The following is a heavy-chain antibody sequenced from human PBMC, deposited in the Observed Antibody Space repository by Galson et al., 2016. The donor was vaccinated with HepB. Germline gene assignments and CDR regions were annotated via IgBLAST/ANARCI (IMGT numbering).Heavy chain of an antibody. D-gene: IGHD5-18*01. CDR1: GFTVTHDY. J-gene: IGHJ3*02. CDR3: AIVGGSSYGLRSDPLDI. Sequence: SLRLSCAAPGFTVTHDYMTWVRQAPGKGLEWVSLIYGSDNTYYADSVKGRFTISRDISKSTLFLQMNSLRAEDTAVYYCAIVGGSSYGLRSDPLDIWGQGTMVTASS. CDR2: IYGSDNT. V-gene: IGHV3-53*01.